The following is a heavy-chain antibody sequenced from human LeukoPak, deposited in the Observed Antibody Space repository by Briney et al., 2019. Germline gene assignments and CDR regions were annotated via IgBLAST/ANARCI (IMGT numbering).Heavy chain of an antibody. CDR1: GGSFSGYY. V-gene: IGHV4-34*01. J-gene: IGHJ4*02. Sequence: PSETLSLTCAVYGGSFSGYYWSWIRQPPGKGLEWIGEINHSASTNYNPSLKSRVTISVDTSKNQFSLKLSSVTAADTAVYYCARADSSGTRFDYWGQGTLVTVSS. D-gene: IGHD3-22*01. CDR2: INHSAST. CDR3: ARADSSGTRFDY.